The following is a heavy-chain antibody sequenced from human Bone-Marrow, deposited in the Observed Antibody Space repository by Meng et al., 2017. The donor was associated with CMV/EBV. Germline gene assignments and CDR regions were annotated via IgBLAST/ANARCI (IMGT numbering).Heavy chain of an antibody. CDR1: GYSISSGYY. CDR2: IYHSGST. J-gene: IGHJ4*02. D-gene: IGHD2-15*01. CDR3: ARDGTVVAATDY. Sequence: GSLRLSCTVSGYSISSGYYWGWIRQPPGKGLEWIGSIYHSGSTYYNPSLKSRVTISVDTSKNQFSLKLSSVTAADTAVYYCARDGTVVAATDYWGQGTLVTAPQ. V-gene: IGHV4-38-2*02.